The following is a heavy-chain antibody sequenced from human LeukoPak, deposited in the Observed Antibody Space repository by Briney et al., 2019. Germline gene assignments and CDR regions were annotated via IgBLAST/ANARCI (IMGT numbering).Heavy chain of an antibody. Sequence: GGSLRLSCAASGFTFSSYNMNWVRQAPGRGLEWVSYISDSSTVYYADSVKGRFTISGDNAENSLYLQMDSLRAEDTAVYYCARVIRSSWYERYFYGMDVWGQGTTVTVSS. CDR3: ARVIRSSWYERYFYGMDV. J-gene: IGHJ6*02. CDR1: GFTFSSYN. V-gene: IGHV3-48*01. D-gene: IGHD6-13*01. CDR2: ISDSSTV.